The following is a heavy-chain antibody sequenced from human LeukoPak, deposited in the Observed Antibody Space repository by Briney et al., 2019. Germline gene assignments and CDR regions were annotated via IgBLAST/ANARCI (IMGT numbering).Heavy chain of an antibody. CDR3: ARGGVPGGFYGSFDY. J-gene: IGHJ4*02. V-gene: IGHV4-59*01. CDR2: IYYSGST. Sequence: SETLSLTCTVSGGSISTYYWSWMRQPPGRGLESIGYIYYSGSTNHNPSLQSRVTISVDTSKNQFSLKLNSVTAADTAVYYCARGGVPGGFYGSFDYWGQGTLVSVSS. CDR1: GGSISTYY. D-gene: IGHD3-3*01.